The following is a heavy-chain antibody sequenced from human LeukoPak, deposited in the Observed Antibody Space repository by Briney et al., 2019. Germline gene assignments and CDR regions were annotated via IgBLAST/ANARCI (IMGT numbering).Heavy chain of an antibody. D-gene: IGHD3-10*01. CDR1: GFTFSNYW. V-gene: IGHV3-74*01. CDR3: ARVSSRSYFGYYYYYMDV. Sequence: GGSLRLSCAASGFTFSNYWMHWVRQAPGKGLVWVSRINSDGSSTSYADSMKGRFTISRDNAKNTLYLQMNSLRAEDTAVYYCARVSSRSYFGYYYYYMDVWGKGTTVTVSS. J-gene: IGHJ6*03. CDR2: INSDGSST.